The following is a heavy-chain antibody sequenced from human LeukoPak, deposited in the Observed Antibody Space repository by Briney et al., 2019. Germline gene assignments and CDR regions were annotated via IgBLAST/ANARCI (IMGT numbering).Heavy chain of an antibody. D-gene: IGHD2-2*02. CDR3: AKSRPYTGYYGMDV. J-gene: IGHJ6*02. CDR2: IKQDGSEK. V-gene: IGHV3-7*03. Sequence: GGSLRLSCAASGLTFSSHWMSWVRQAPGKGLEWVANIKQDGSEKYYADSVKGRFTISRDNAKNSLYLQMNSLRAEDTALYYCAKSRPYTGYYGMDVWGQGTTVTVSS. CDR1: GLTFSSHW.